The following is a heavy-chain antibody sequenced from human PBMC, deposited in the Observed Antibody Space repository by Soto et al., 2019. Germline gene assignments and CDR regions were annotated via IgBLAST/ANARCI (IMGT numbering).Heavy chain of an antibody. CDR3: AREKVSDSSSWYSGGHRWFDP. CDR2: IYYSGST. J-gene: IGHJ5*02. V-gene: IGHV4-31*03. D-gene: IGHD6-13*01. CDR1: GGSISSGGYY. Sequence: QVQLQESGPGLVKPSQTLSLTCTVSGGSISSGGYYWSWIRQHPGKGLEWIGYIYYSGSTYYNPSLKSRVTISVDTSKNQFSLKLSSVTAADTAVYYCAREKVSDSSSWYSGGHRWFDPWGQGTLVTVSS.